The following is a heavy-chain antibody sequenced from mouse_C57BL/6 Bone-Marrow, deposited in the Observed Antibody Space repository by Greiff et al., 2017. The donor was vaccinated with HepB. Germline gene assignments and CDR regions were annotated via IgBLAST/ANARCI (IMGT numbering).Heavy chain of an antibody. CDR2: IDPSDSYT. D-gene: IGHD1-1*01. Sequence: QVQLQQPGAELVRPGTSVKLSCKASGYTFTSYWMHWVKQRPGQGLEWIGVIDPSDSYTNYNQKFKGKATLTVDTSSSTAYMRLSSLTSEDSAVYYCARNYGSSYDYWGQGTTLTVSS. J-gene: IGHJ2*01. CDR3: ARNYGSSYDY. V-gene: IGHV1-59*01. CDR1: GYTFTSYW.